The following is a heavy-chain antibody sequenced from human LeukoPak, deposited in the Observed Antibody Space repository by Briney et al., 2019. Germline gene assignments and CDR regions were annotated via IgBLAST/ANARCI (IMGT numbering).Heavy chain of an antibody. J-gene: IGHJ4*02. Sequence: QPGGSLRLSCAASGFTFSNYWMSWVRQAPGKGLEWVANIKTDGSEKYYVDSVKGRFTISRDNAKNSPYLQMNSLRVEDTAVYYCAKWAYSSGWYYDYWGQGTLVTVSS. CDR2: IKTDGSEK. CDR1: GFTFSNYW. D-gene: IGHD6-19*01. CDR3: AKWAYSSGWYYDY. V-gene: IGHV3-7*02.